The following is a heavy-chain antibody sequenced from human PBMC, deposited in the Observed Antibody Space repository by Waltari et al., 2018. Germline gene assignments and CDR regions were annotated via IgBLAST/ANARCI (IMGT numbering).Heavy chain of an antibody. CDR3: ARGAAPGKGAHWFDP. CDR1: GYTFTSYH. Sequence: QVQLVQSGAEVKKPGASLKVSCKASGYTFTSYHINWVRQAAGQGPEWMGWVNPNTGNTGYAQKFQDRLTMTTDTSITTAYMELSNLRSEDTAVYYCARGAAPGKGAHWFDPWGQGTPVTVSS. D-gene: IGHD6-13*01. CDR2: VNPNTGNT. V-gene: IGHV1-8*01. J-gene: IGHJ5*02.